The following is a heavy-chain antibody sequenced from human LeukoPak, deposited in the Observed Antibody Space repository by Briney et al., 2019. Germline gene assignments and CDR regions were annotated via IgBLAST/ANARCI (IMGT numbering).Heavy chain of an antibody. J-gene: IGHJ4*02. Sequence: GGSLRLSCAASGFTFSSYSMNWVRQAPGKGLEWVSSISSSSSYIYCADSVKGRFTISRDNAKNSLYLQMNSLRAEDTAVYYCARDFGTYYYDSSGYSWGQGTLVTVSS. CDR2: ISSSSSYI. D-gene: IGHD3-22*01. CDR3: ARDFGTYYYDSSGYS. CDR1: GFTFSSYS. V-gene: IGHV3-21*01.